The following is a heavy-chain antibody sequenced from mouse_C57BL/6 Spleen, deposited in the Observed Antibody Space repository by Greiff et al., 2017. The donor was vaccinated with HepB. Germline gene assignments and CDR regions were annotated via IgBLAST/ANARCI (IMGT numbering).Heavy chain of an antibody. J-gene: IGHJ2*01. CDR3: ARSQATPYYFDY. Sequence: VKLMESGAELVRPGASVKLSCKASGYTFTDYYINWVKQRPGQGLEWIARIYPGSGNTYYNEKFKGKATLTAEKSSSTAYMQLSSLTSEDSAVYFCARSQATPYYFDYWGQGTTLTVSS. D-gene: IGHD3-2*02. V-gene: IGHV1-76*01. CDR1: GYTFTDYY. CDR2: IYPGSGNT.